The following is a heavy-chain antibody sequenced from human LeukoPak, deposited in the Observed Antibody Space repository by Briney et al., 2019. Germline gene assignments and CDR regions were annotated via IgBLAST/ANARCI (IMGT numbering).Heavy chain of an antibody. Sequence: ASVKVSCKASGYTFTGYYMHWVRQAPGQGPEWMGWVNPNSGGTNYAQKFQGRVTMTRDTSISTAYMELSRLRSDDTAVYYCASSYGSGRSSTPSNYYYYYGMDVWGQGTTATVSS. J-gene: IGHJ6*02. CDR1: GYTFTGYY. CDR2: VNPNSGGT. V-gene: IGHV1-2*02. D-gene: IGHD3-10*01. CDR3: ASSYGSGRSSTPSNYYYYYGMDV.